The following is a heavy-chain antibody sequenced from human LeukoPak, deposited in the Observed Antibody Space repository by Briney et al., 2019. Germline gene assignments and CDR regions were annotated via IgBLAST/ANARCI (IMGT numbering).Heavy chain of an antibody. V-gene: IGHV3-30-3*01. CDR3: AKAATIWAYSGYDPSYIPLDCGGDCRTD. Sequence: QPGGSLRLSCAASGFTFSSYAMHWVRQAPGKGLEWVAVISYDGSNKYYADSVKGRFTISRDNSKNTLYLQMNSLRAEDTAVYYCAKAATIWAYSGYDPSYIPLDCGGDCRTDWGQGTLVTVSS. J-gene: IGHJ4*02. CDR2: ISYDGSNK. CDR1: GFTFSSYA. D-gene: IGHD2-21*01.